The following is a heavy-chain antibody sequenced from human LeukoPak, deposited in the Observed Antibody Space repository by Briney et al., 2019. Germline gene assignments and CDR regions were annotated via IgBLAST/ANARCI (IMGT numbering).Heavy chain of an antibody. CDR3: ARSDRRNWFDL. J-gene: IGHJ5*02. V-gene: IGHV4-34*01. CDR1: GGSFSGYY. Sequence: PSETLSLTCAVSGGSFSGYYWSWIRQPPGKGLEWIGEINHSGSTNYNPSLKSRVTISVDTSKNQFSLKLSSVTAADTAVYYCARSDRRNWFDLWSQGTLVTVSS. CDR2: INHSGST.